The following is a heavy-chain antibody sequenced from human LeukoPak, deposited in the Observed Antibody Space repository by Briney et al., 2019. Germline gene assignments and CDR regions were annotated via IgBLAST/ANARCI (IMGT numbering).Heavy chain of an antibody. CDR3: ARGRDDSSGYYLDAFDI. D-gene: IGHD3-22*01. V-gene: IGHV3-53*01. J-gene: IGHJ3*02. Sequence: PGGSLRLSCAASGFTVSSNYMSWVRQAPGKGLEWGSVIYSGGSTYYADSVKGRFTISRDNSKNTLYLQMNSLRAEDTAVYYCARGRDDSSGYYLDAFDIWGQGTMVTVSS. CDR1: GFTVSSNY. CDR2: IYSGGST.